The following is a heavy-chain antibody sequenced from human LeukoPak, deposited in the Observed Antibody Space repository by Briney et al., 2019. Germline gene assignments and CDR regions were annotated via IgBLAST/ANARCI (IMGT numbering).Heavy chain of an antibody. CDR1: GFTFSRYW. CDR3: ARVCADWHKYHFDQ. J-gene: IGHJ4*02. Sequence: GGSLRLSCAVSGFTFSRYWMSWVRQASGKGLEWVANIKQDGSEKYYVASLKGRFTISRDNAKNSLYLKMNSLRVEDTAVYYCARVCADWHKYHFDQWGQGTLVTVSS. CDR2: IKQDGSEK. V-gene: IGHV3-7*01. D-gene: IGHD1/OR15-1a*01.